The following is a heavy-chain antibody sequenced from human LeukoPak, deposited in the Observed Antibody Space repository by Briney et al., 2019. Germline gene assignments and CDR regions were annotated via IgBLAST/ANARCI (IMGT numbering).Heavy chain of an antibody. CDR2: CCDSGST. J-gene: IGHJ4*02. CDR3: ARWHSHGRYFDY. CDR1: GGSISSYY. V-gene: IGHV4-59*01. D-gene: IGHD2-21*01. Sequence: PSETLSLTCTVSGGSISSYYWSWIRQPHGKGLEWIGYCCDSGSTDYKPSLQSRVTISVDTSKNQLSLKLTSATAADTAVYYCARWHSHGRYFDYWGQGALVTVSS.